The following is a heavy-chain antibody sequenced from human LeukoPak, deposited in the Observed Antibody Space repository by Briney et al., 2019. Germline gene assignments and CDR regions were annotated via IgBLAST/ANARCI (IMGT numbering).Heavy chain of an antibody. CDR3: ARVVYYYLDY. V-gene: IGHV1-18*04. CDR2: ISAYNGNT. Sequence: ASVKVSYKASGYTFTGYYMHWVRQAPGQGLEWMGWISAYNGNTNYAQKLQGRVTMTTDTSTSTAYMELRSLRSDDTAVYYCARVVYYYLDYWGQGTLVTVSS. J-gene: IGHJ4*02. D-gene: IGHD2-21*01. CDR1: GYTFTGYY.